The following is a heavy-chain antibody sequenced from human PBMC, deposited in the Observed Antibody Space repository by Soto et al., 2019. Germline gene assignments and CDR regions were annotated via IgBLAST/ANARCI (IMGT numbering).Heavy chain of an antibody. V-gene: IGHV4-30-4*01. J-gene: IGHJ4*02. D-gene: IGHD6-6*01. Sequence: SETLSLTCTVSGGSISSGDYYWSWIRQPPGKGLEWIGYIYYSGSTYYNPSLKSRVTISVDTTKNQFSLKLSSVTAADTAVYYCARVDSSRFDYWGQGTLVTVSS. CDR3: ARVDSSRFDY. CDR2: IYYSGST. CDR1: GGSISSGDYY.